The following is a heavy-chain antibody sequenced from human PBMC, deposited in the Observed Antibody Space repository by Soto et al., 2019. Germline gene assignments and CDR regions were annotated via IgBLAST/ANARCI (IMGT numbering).Heavy chain of an antibody. CDR1: GYVFSGYG. V-gene: IGHV1-18*01. J-gene: IGHJ4*02. Sequence: ASVKVSCKASGYVFSGYGINWVRQVPGQGLEWMGWISAYKGNKNYAQKFQGRVTMTTDTSTSTAYMELRSLRSDDTAVYYCERALDGSGSYYTDYWGQGSLVTVSS. CDR3: ERALDGSGSYYTDY. CDR2: ISAYKGNK. D-gene: IGHD3-10*01.